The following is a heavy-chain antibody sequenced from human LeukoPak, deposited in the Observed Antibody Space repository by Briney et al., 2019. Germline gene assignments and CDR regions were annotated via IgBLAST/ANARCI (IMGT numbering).Heavy chain of an antibody. CDR1: GFTFSSYA. V-gene: IGHV3-23*01. D-gene: IGHD2-21*01. J-gene: IGHJ3*02. CDR3: AKSETDVVVIDAFDI. CDR2: ISGSGGST. Sequence: PGGSLRLSCAASGFTFSSYAMSWVRQAPGKGLEWVSAISGSGGSTYYADSVKGRFAISRDNSKNTLYLQMNSLRAEDTAVYYCAKSETDVVVIDAFDIWGQGTMVTVSS.